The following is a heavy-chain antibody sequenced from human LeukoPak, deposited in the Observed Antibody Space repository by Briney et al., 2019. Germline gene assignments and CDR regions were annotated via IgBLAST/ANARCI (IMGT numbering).Heavy chain of an antibody. CDR1: GGTFSSYA. D-gene: IGHD2-2*01. J-gene: IGHJ6*04. CDR3: ARGPDIVVVPAAHAGGDYYYGMDV. V-gene: IGHV1-69*06. Sequence: EASVKVSCKASGGTFSSYAISWVRQAPGQGLEWMGGIIPIFGTANYAQKFQGRVTITADKSTSTAYMEMSSLRSEDTAVYYCARGPDIVVVPAAHAGGDYYYGMDVCGKGTTVTVSS. CDR2: IIPIFGTA.